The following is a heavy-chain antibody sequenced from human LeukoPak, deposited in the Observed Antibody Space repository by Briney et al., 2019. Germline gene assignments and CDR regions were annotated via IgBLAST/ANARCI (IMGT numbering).Heavy chain of an antibody. CDR1: GYTLTELS. Sequence: ASVKVSCKVSGYTLTELSMHWVRQAPGKGLEWMGGFDPEDGETIYAQKFQGRVTMTEDTSTDTAYMELSSLRSEDTAVYYCATDLFVAAASLFQHWGQGTLVTVSS. J-gene: IGHJ1*01. CDR2: FDPEDGET. D-gene: IGHD6-13*01. V-gene: IGHV1-24*01. CDR3: ATDLFVAAASLFQH.